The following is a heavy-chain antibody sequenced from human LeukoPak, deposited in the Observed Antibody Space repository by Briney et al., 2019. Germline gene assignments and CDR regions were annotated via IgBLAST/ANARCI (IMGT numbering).Heavy chain of an antibody. D-gene: IGHD1-26*01. CDR3: ARGRKWELLHYFDY. V-gene: IGHV4-61*02. CDR1: GGSISSGSYY. Sequence: SETLSLTCTVSGGSISSGSYYWSWIRQPAGKGLEWIGRIYTTGSTNYNPSLKSRVTISLDTSNNQFSLKLSSVTAADTAVYYCARGRKWELLHYFDYWGQGTLVTVSS. CDR2: IYTTGST. J-gene: IGHJ4*02.